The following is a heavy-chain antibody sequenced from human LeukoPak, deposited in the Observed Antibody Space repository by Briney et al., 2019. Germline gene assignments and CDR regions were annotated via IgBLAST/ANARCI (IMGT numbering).Heavy chain of an antibody. CDR1: GFTFSSYA. D-gene: IGHD3-9*01. Sequence: GGSLRLSCAASGFTFSSYAMHWVRQAPGKGLEWVAVISYDGSNKYYADSVKGRFTISRDNSKNTLYLQMNSLRAEDTAVYYCARGGHYDILTGYFGAFDIWGQGTMVTVSS. J-gene: IGHJ3*02. CDR3: ARGGHYDILTGYFGAFDI. CDR2: ISYDGSNK. V-gene: IGHV3-30-3*01.